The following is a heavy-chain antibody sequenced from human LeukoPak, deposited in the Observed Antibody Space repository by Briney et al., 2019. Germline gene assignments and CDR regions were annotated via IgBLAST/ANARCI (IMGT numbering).Heavy chain of an antibody. CDR3: ARDSRRPVLRYFDWLIGFDY. V-gene: IGHV3-30*03. D-gene: IGHD3-9*01. Sequence: GRSLRLSCAASGFTFSSYGMHWVRQAPGKGLEWVAVISYDGSNKYYADSVKGRFTISRDNAKNSLYLQMNSLRAEDTAVYYCARDSRRPVLRYFDWLIGFDYWGQGTLVTVSS. J-gene: IGHJ4*02. CDR2: ISYDGSNK. CDR1: GFTFSSYG.